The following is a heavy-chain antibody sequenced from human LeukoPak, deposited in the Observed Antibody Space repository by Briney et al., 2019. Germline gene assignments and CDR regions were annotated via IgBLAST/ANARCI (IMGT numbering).Heavy chain of an antibody. J-gene: IGHJ6*03. CDR3: ARDYSSGGSYYYYMDV. V-gene: IGHV1-8*03. CDR2: MNPNSGNT. Sequence: ASVKVSCKASGYTFTSYDINWVRQATGQGLEWMGWMNPNSGNTGYEQKFQGRVTITRNTSISTAYMELSSLRSEDTAVYYCARDYSSGGSYYYYMDVWGKGTTVTVSS. D-gene: IGHD6-19*01. CDR1: GYTFTSYD.